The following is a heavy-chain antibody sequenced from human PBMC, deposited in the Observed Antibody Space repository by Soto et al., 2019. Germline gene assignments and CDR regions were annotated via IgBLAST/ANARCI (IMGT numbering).Heavy chain of an antibody. CDR3: ARAANDYGDYSLVWGLFQH. V-gene: IGHV3-33*01. D-gene: IGHD4-17*01. CDR1: GFTFSSYG. Sequence: QVQLVESGGGVVQPGRSLRLSCAASGFTFSSYGMHWVRQAPGKGLEWVAVIWYDGSNKYYADSVKGRFTISRDNSKNTLYLQMNILSAEDTAVYYCARAANDYGDYSLVWGLFQHWGQGTLVTVSS. CDR2: IWYDGSNK. J-gene: IGHJ1*01.